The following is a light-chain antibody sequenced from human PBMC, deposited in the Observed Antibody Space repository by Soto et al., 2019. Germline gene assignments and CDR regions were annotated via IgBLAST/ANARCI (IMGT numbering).Light chain of an antibody. CDR3: QKFNAVPT. CDR2: AAS. Sequence: DIQMTQSPSSLSASVGDRVTITCRASQAISNYLAWYQQKPGKVPTLLIYAASTLQSGVPSRFSGSGSGTDFTLTISSLQPEDAATYYCQKFNAVPTFGGGTKVE. CDR1: QAISNY. V-gene: IGKV1-27*01. J-gene: IGKJ4*01.